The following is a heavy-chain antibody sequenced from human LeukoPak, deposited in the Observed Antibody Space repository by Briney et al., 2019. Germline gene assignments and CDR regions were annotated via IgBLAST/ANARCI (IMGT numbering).Heavy chain of an antibody. CDR1: GGSISSYY. Sequence: SETLSLTCTVSGGSISSYYWSWIRQPPGKGLEWIGYIYYSGSTNYNPSLKSGLTISVDTSKNQFSLKLSSVSAADTAVYYCAREVAHDAFDIWGQGTMVTVSS. CDR3: AREVAHDAFDI. CDR2: IYYSGST. J-gene: IGHJ3*02. V-gene: IGHV4-59*01.